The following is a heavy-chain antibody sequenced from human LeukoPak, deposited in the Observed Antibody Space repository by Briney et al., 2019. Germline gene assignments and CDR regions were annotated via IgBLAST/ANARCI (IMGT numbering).Heavy chain of an antibody. J-gene: IGHJ3*02. CDR2: ISYDGSNK. Sequence: GGSLRLSCAASGFTFSSYAMHWVRQAPGKGLEWVAVISYDGSNKYYADSVKGRFTISRDNSKNTLYLQMNSLRAEDTAVYYCARESMWGSGYAFDIWGQGTMVTVSS. CDR1: GFTFSSYA. V-gene: IGHV3-30-3*01. D-gene: IGHD3-22*01. CDR3: ARESMWGSGYAFDI.